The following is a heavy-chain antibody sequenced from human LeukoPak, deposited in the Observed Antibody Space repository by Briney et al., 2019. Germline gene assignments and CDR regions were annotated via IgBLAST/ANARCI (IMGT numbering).Heavy chain of an antibody. CDR1: GFTFSSYG. D-gene: IGHD3-9*01. J-gene: IGHJ4*02. Sequence: PGGSLRLSCADSGFTFSSYGMHWVRQAPGKGLEWVAVISYDGSNKYYADSVKGRFTISRDNSKNTLYLQMNSLRAEDTAVYYCAKDGSIDILTGYTQTPIDYWGQGTLVTVSS. CDR3: AKDGSIDILTGYTQTPIDY. V-gene: IGHV3-30*18. CDR2: ISYDGSNK.